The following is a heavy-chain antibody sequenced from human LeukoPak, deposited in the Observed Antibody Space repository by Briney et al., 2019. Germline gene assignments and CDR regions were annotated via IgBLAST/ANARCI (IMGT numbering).Heavy chain of an antibody. Sequence: PGGSLRLSCAASGFTFSSYSMNWVRQAPGKGLDWVSSISSSISYIYYADSVKGRFTISRDNAKNSLYLQMNSLRAEDTAVYYCARDSYGDCVDYWGQGTLVTVSS. CDR3: ARDSYGDCVDY. CDR1: GFTFSSYS. J-gene: IGHJ4*02. V-gene: IGHV3-21*01. CDR2: ISSSISYI. D-gene: IGHD4-17*01.